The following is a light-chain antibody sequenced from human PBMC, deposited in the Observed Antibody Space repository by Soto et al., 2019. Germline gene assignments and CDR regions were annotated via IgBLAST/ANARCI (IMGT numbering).Light chain of an antibody. CDR3: QQSYSTPTWT. V-gene: IGKV1-39*01. Sequence: DIQMTQSPPSLSASVGDRVTITCRASQSIINFVNWYQHKPGKAPKLLIHSASTLQGGVPSRFSGSGSGTVFTLTISGLXPEDYATYFCQQSYSTPTWTFGPGTKVDIK. CDR2: SAS. CDR1: QSIINF. J-gene: IGKJ1*01.